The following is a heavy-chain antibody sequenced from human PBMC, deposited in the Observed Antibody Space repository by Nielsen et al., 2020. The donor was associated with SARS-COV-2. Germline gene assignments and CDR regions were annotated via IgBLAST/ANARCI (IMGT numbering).Heavy chain of an antibody. J-gene: IGHJ5*02. Sequence: ASVKVSCKASGYTFTGYYMHWVRQAPGQGLEWMGWISAYNGNTNYAQKLQGRVTMTTDTSTSTAYMELRSLRSDDTAVYYCARDAPGWFDPWGQGTLVTVSS. CDR1: GYTFTGYY. V-gene: IGHV1-18*04. CDR2: ISAYNGNT. CDR3: ARDAPGWFDP.